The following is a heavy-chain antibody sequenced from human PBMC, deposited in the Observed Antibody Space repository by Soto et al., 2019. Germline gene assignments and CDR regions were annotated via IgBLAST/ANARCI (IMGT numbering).Heavy chain of an antibody. CDR1: GLTSRSHA. Sequence: EVQLLESGGGLVQPGGSLRLSCVVSGLTSRSHAMSWVRQAPGQGLEWVAGISGGGYTAYYPDSVRGRFTISRDNSKNTVYLQIDDLRADDTAVYYCAKAQGVATTKSNFEYWGQGTLVTVSS. CDR2: ISGGGYTA. D-gene: IGHD5-12*01. V-gene: IGHV3-23*01. CDR3: AKAQGVATTKSNFEY. J-gene: IGHJ4*02.